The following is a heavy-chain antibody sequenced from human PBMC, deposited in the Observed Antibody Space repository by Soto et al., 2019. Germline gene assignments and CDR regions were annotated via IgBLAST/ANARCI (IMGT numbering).Heavy chain of an antibody. V-gene: IGHV3-48*03. J-gene: IGHJ4*02. CDR1: GFTFSSYS. Sequence: GGSLRLSCVASGFTFSSYSIVWVRQAPGKGLEWLSYIFTTGTTMYYADSVKGRFTVSRDNAKNSVFLLLNSLRAEDTAVYYCARDKDWAFDYWGQGTLVTVSS. D-gene: IGHD3-9*01. CDR3: ARDKDWAFDY. CDR2: IFTTGTTM.